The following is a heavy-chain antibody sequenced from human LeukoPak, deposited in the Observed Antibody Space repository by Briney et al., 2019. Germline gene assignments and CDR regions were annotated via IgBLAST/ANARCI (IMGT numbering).Heavy chain of an antibody. CDR2: IPYDGSNK. CDR1: GFTFSSYG. J-gene: IGHJ4*02. Sequence: PGGSLRLSCAASGFTFSSYGMHWVRQAPGKGLEWVAVIPYDGSNKYYADSVKGRFTISRDNSKNTLYLQMNSLRAEDTAVYYCAGRVGATWVDYWGQGTLVTVSS. CDR3: AGRVGATWVDY. D-gene: IGHD1-26*01. V-gene: IGHV3-30*03.